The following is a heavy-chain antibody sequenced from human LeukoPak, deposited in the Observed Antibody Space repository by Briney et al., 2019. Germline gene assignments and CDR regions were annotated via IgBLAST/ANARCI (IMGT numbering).Heavy chain of an antibody. Sequence: PGGSLRLSCAASRFTFTNYSMNWVRQAPGKGLEWVSSISSLSNYIYYADSVKGRFTISRDNSKNTLYLQMNSLRAEDTAVYYCAKGGYSNGRYYYYYMDVWGEGTAVTISS. CDR3: AKGGYSNGRYYYYYMDV. V-gene: IGHV3-21*04. D-gene: IGHD5-18*01. CDR2: ISSLSNYI. CDR1: RFTFTNYS. J-gene: IGHJ6*03.